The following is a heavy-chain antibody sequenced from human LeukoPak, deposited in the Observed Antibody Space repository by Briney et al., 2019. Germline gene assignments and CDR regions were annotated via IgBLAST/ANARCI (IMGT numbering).Heavy chain of an antibody. CDR2: MNPNSGNT. CDR1: GYTFTNYD. J-gene: IGHJ4*02. D-gene: IGHD3-16*01. Sequence: ASMKVSCKASGYTFTNYDINWVRQATGQGLEWMGWMNPNSGNTGYAQKFQGRVTITRNTSISTAYMELSSLRSDDTAVYFCARAPSWGGLTSGSYYFDYWGQGALVTVSS. CDR3: ARAPSWGGLTSGSYYFDY. V-gene: IGHV1-8*03.